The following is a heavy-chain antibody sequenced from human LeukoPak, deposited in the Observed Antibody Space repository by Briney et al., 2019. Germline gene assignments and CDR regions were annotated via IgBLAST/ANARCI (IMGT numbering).Heavy chain of an antibody. D-gene: IGHD4-17*01. CDR3: ARESGPPPFYGDGAFDI. Sequence: ASVKVSCKASGYTFTSYGISWVRRAPGQGLEWMGWISAYNGNTNYAQKLQGRVTMTTDTSTSTAYMELRSLRSDDTAVYYCARESGPPPFYGDGAFDIWGQGTMVTVSS. CDR1: GYTFTSYG. V-gene: IGHV1-18*01. J-gene: IGHJ3*02. CDR2: ISAYNGNT.